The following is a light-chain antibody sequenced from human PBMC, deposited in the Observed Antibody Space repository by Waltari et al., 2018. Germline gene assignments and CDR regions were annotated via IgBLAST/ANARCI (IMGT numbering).Light chain of an antibody. CDR1: ESISSW. V-gene: IGKV1-5*03. CDR3: QQYAGSPWT. J-gene: IGKJ1*01. CDR2: EAS. Sequence: ETQMTQSPSTLSASAGDRVTITCRASESISSWLAWYQQKPGRAPKLLVYEASSLERGVPSRFSGGGFGTEFTLTSSGLQPDDFATYYCQQYAGSPWTFGQGTKVEIK.